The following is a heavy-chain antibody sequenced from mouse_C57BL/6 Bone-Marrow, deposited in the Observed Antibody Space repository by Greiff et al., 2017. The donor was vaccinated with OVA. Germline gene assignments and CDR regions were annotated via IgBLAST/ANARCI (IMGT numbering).Heavy chain of an antibody. J-gene: IGHJ2*01. CDR2: IYPGDGDT. D-gene: IGHD2-3*01. Sequence: QVQLKEPGPELVMPGASVKISCKASGYAFSSSWMHWVKQRPGQGLEWIGRIYPGDGDTNYNGKFKGKATLTADKSSSTAYMQLSSLTSEDSAVYFCAGHEEGYCASSIDYWGQGTALTVSS. CDR3: AGHEEGYCASSIDY. CDR1: GYAFSSSW. V-gene: IGHV1-82*01.